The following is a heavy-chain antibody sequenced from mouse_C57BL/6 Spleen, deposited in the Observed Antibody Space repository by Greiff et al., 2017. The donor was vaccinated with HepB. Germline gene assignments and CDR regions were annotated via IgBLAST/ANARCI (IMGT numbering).Heavy chain of an antibody. V-gene: IGHV1-4*01. J-gene: IGHJ2*01. CDR2: INPSSGYT. CDR3: ARGNYGNSFDY. CDR1: GYTFTSYT. Sequence: VQLQQSGAELARPGASVKMSCKASGYTFTSYTMHWVKQRPGQGLEWIGYINPSSGYTKYTQKFKDKATLTADKSSSTAYMQLSSLTSEDSAVYYCARGNYGNSFDYWGQGTTLTVSS. D-gene: IGHD2-1*01.